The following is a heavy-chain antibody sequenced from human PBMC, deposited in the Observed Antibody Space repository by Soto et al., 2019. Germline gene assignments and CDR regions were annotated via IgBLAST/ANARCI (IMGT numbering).Heavy chain of an antibody. CDR1: GYSFSRYW. D-gene: IGHD3-22*01. Sequence: PGETLKISCKGSGYSFSRYWIAWVRQTPGKGLEWMGLIYPGDSDTRYSPSFQGQVTSSADKSITTAYLQWSSLKASDTAIYYCARDTFSGDSSGPHYWGQGTLVTVSS. CDR3: ARDTFSGDSSGPHY. CDR2: IYPGDSDT. V-gene: IGHV5-51*01. J-gene: IGHJ4*02.